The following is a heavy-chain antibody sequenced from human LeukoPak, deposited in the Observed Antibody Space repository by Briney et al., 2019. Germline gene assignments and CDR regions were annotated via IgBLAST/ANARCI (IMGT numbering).Heavy chain of an antibody. V-gene: IGHV4-34*01. CDR1: GGSFSGYY. CDR2: INHSGST. CDR3: AREKGQLVDY. J-gene: IGHJ4*02. Sequence: SETLSLTCAVYGGSFSGYYWSWIRQPPGKGLEWIGEINHSGSTNYNPSLKSRVTISVDTSKNQFSLKLSSVTAADTAVYYCAREKGQLVDYWGQGTLVTVSS. D-gene: IGHD6-13*01.